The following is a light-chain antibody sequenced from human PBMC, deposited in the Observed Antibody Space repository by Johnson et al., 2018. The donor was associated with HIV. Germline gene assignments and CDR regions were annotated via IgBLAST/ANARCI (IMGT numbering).Light chain of an antibody. CDR1: SSNIGNNY. CDR2: DNN. CDR3: GTLYSSRSAGLYV. J-gene: IGLJ1*01. V-gene: IGLV1-51*01. Sequence: QAVLTQPPSVSAAPGQKVTISCSGSSSNIGNNYVSWYQQLPGTAPKLLIYDNNKRPSGIPDRFSGSKSGTSATLGITGLQTGDVADYYCGTLYSSRSAGLYVVGTGTKVTGL.